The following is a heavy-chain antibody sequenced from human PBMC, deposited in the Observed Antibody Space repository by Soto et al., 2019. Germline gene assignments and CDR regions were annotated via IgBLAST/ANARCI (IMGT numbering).Heavy chain of an antibody. Sequence: SETLSLTCTVSGGSISSGGYYWSWIRQHPGKGLEWIGYIYYSGSTYYNPSLKSRVTISVDTSKNQFSLKLSSVTAADTAVYYCARYWLQLDYFDYWGQGTLVTVSS. V-gene: IGHV4-31*03. CDR1: GGSISSGGYY. D-gene: IGHD5-12*01. CDR2: IYYSGST. J-gene: IGHJ4*02. CDR3: ARYWLQLDYFDY.